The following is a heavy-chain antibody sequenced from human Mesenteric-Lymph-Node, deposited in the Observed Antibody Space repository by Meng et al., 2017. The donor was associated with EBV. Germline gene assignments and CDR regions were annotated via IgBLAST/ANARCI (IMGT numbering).Heavy chain of an antibody. Sequence: VLLVGAGGGVVQPGRSLRLSCAASGFTFNNYPMHWVRQAPGKGLEWVAVVQYDGIYKYYADSVKGRFTISRDNSKNMVYLQMDSLRTEDTAVYYCAKAEATSFDYWGQGTLVTVSS. CDR3: AKAEATSFDY. D-gene: IGHD1-26*01. CDR1: GFTFNNYP. V-gene: IGHV3-30-3*01. J-gene: IGHJ4*02. CDR2: VQYDGIYK.